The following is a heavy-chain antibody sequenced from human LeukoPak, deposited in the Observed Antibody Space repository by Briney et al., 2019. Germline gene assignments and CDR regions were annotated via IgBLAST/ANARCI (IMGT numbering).Heavy chain of an antibody. CDR3: ARGWQQQLVRPPDY. J-gene: IGHJ4*02. CDR2: INHSGST. Sequence: SETLSLTCAVYGGSFSGYYWSWIRQPPGKGLGWIGEINHSGSTNYNPSLKSRVTISVDTSKNQFSLKLSSVTAADTAVYYCARGWQQQLVRPPDYWGQGTLVTVSS. D-gene: IGHD6-13*01. CDR1: GGSFSGYY. V-gene: IGHV4-34*01.